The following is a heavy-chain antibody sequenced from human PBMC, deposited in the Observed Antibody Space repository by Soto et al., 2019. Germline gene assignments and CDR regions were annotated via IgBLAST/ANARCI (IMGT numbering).Heavy chain of an antibody. CDR1: GYIFVNYG. J-gene: IGHJ6*02. V-gene: IGHV1-18*01. CDR3: VMVDNYVTPTPQDG. D-gene: IGHD3-16*01. CDR2: ISPYTGNT. Sequence: QVQLVQSGDEVKKPGASVKVSCKASGYIFVNYGIAWVRQAPRQGLEWMGWISPYTGNTHSASKVQGRLTMTTDTSPSTAYMALGCLTSDDTAVYYCVMVDNYVTPTPQDGWGQGTTVTVSS.